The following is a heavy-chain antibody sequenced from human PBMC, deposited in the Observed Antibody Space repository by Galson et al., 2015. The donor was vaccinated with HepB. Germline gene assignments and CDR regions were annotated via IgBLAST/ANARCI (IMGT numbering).Heavy chain of an antibody. D-gene: IGHD4-17*01. J-gene: IGHJ3*02. CDR3: ARARDYGDNMGAFDI. CDR2: VNPSGGST. V-gene: IGHV1-46*03. CDR1: GYTFTSYY. Sequence: SVTVSCKASGYTFTSYYMHWVRQAPGQGLEWMGIVNPSGGSTSYAQKFQGRVTMTRDTSTSTVYMELSSLRSEDTAVYYCARARDYGDNMGAFDIWGQGTMVTVSS.